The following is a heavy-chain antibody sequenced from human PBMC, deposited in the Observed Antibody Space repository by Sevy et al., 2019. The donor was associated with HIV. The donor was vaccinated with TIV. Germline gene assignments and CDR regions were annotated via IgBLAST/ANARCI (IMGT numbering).Heavy chain of an antibody. Sequence: GGSLRLSCAISGFTVNDKYISWVRQAPGKGLEWVSVIFSSGSTYYADSAKGRFTISRDNSKNTVYLQMSSLRAEDTAVYYCVSLFLSYRSGWSYFDYWGQGTLVTVSS. V-gene: IGHV3-66*02. D-gene: IGHD6-19*01. CDR3: VSLFLSYRSGWSYFDY. CDR1: GFTVNDKY. J-gene: IGHJ4*02. CDR2: IFSSGST.